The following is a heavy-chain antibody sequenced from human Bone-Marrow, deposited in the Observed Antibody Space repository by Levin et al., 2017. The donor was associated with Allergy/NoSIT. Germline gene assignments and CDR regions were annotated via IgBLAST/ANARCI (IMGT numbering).Heavy chain of an antibody. CDR3: AKDISSSWSTGDLDY. CDR2: IRGSGVGT. D-gene: IGHD6-6*01. J-gene: IGHJ4*02. Sequence: GGSLRLSCATSGFTFSSYAMSWVRQAPGKGLEWVSGIRGSGVGTYYADSVKGRFTISRDNSKNTLYLQMKSLRAEDTAVYYCAKDISSSWSTGDLDYWGQGTQVTVSS. V-gene: IGHV3-23*01. CDR1: GFTFSSYA.